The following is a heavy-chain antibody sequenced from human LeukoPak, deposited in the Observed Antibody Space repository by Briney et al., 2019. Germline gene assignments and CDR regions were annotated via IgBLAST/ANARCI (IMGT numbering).Heavy chain of an antibody. D-gene: IGHD6-19*01. V-gene: IGHV4-59*08. Sequence: SETLSLTCTVSGDSMESYYWTWIRQPPGKGLEWIGYIYYTGSTNYNPSLKSRVTISVDTSKNQFSLKLSSVTAADTAVYYCARWLVVGDNWFDPWGQGTLVTVSS. CDR3: ARWLVVGDNWFDP. J-gene: IGHJ5*02. CDR1: GDSMESYY. CDR2: IYYTGST.